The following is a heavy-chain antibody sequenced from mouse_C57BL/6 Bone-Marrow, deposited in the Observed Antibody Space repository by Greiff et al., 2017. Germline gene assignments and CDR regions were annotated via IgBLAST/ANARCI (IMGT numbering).Heavy chain of an antibody. D-gene: IGHD1-1*01. V-gene: IGHV1-80*01. CDR3: ARGYYGSPFAY. CDR1: GYAFSSYW. J-gene: IGHJ3*01. CDR2: IYPGDGDT. Sequence: QVQLQQSGAELVKPGASVKISCKASGYAFSSYWMTWVKQRPGKGLEWIGQIYPGDGDTNYNGKFKGKAPLTADKSTSTAYMQLSRLTSEDAAVYFCARGYYGSPFAYWGQGTLVTVSA.